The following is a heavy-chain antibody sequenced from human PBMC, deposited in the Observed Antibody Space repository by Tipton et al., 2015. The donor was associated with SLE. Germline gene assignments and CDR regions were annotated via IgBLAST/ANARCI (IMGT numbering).Heavy chain of an antibody. V-gene: IGHV4-39*01. CDR3: ARQGYDFWSGSPVGFDP. D-gene: IGHD3-3*01. Sequence: TLSLTCTVSGGSISSSSYYWGWIRQPPGKGLGWIGTIYYSGSTYYNPSLKSRVSISVDTSKNQFSLKLSSVTAADTAVYYCARQGYDFWSGSPVGFDPWGQGTLVSVSS. CDR1: GGSISSSSYY. CDR2: IYYSGST. J-gene: IGHJ5*02.